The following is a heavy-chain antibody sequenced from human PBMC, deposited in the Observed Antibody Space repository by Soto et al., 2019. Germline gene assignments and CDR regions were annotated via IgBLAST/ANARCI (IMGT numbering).Heavy chain of an antibody. V-gene: IGHV4-61*01. D-gene: IGHD3-22*01. J-gene: IGHJ4*02. CDR2: IYQRGT. CDR3: ARDTHDTSGFYDS. CDR1: GGSVSSGTYY. Sequence: QVQLQESGPGLVKPSETLSLTCTVSGGSVSSGTYYWSWIRQPPGKGLEWIGYIYQRGTNYNPSLKSRVTISIDKSKNQFSLKLPSVRAADTPVYYCARDTHDTSGFYDSWGQGTLVTVSS.